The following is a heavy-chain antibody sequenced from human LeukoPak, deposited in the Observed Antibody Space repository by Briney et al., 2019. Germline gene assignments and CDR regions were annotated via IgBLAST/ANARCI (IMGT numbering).Heavy chain of an antibody. CDR3: ARVVGSAWSRGRYYLDY. V-gene: IGHV4-59*01. Sequence: SETLSLTCTVSGGSINNYYWSWIRQPPGKGLEWIGYIYYIGNTNYNPSLKSRITISVDTSKNQFSLKLNSVTAADTAVYYCARVVGSAWSRGRYYLDYWGQGTLVTVSS. CDR2: IYYIGNT. CDR1: GGSINNYY. D-gene: IGHD6-19*01. J-gene: IGHJ4*02.